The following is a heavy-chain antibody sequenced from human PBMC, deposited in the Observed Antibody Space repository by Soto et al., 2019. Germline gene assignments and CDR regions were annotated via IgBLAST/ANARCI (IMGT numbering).Heavy chain of an antibody. J-gene: IGHJ6*02. CDR2: IIPIFGTA. D-gene: IGHD1-26*01. CDR1: GGTFSSYA. Sequence: AVKVSCKASGGTFSSYAISWVRQAPGQGLEWMGGIIPIFGTANYAQKFQGRVTITADESTSTAYMELSSLRSEDTAVYYCARAGLTGATSLFGMDVWGQGATVTVSS. CDR3: ARAGLTGATSLFGMDV. V-gene: IGHV1-69*13.